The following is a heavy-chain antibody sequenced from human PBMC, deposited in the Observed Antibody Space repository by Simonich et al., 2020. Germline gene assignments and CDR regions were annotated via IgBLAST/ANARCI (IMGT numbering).Heavy chain of an antibody. J-gene: IGHJ5*02. CDR2: ILTAGDT. D-gene: IGHD1-26*01. CDR1: GFTFSSYD. V-gene: IGHV3-13*01. Sequence: EVQLVESGGGLVQPGGSLRLSCAASGFTFSSYDMHWVLQATEKVRWGVSAILTAGDTYYPGSVKGRITISRENAKNSLYLQMNSLRAGDTAVYYCARGGYSGSYNWFDPWGQGTLVTVSS. CDR3: ARGGYSGSYNWFDP.